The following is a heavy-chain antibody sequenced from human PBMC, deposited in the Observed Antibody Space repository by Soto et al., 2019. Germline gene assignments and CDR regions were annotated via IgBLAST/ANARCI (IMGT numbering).Heavy chain of an antibody. CDR1: GFTFNTYT. V-gene: IGHV3-21*01. CDR3: ARAPGYTSGCLDY. D-gene: IGHD6-19*01. Sequence: EVQLVESGGGLVKPGGSLRLSCAASGFTFNTYTMNWVRQAPGKGLEWVSSISSSGSYIYYADSLKGRFAISRDNVKNSQDMKMNSLRAEDTAVYYCARAPGYTSGCLDYWGQGALVTVSS. CDR2: ISSSGSYI. J-gene: IGHJ4*02.